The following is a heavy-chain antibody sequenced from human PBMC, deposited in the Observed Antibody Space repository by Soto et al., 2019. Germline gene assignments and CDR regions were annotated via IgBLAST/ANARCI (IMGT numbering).Heavy chain of an antibody. CDR3: ASGRIAVAHFDY. CDR2: INHSGST. V-gene: IGHV4-34*01. CDR1: GGSFSGYY. J-gene: IGHJ4*02. D-gene: IGHD6-19*01. Sequence: QVQLQQWGAGLLKPSETLSLTCAVYGGSFSGYYWSWIRQPPGKGLEWIGEINHSGSTNYNPSLKSRVTISVDTSKNQFSLKLSSVTAADTAVYYCASGRIAVAHFDYWGQGTLVTVSS.